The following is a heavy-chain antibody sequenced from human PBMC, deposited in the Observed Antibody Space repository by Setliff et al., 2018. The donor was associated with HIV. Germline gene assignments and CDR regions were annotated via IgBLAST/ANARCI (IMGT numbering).Heavy chain of an antibody. CDR1: GGSINSDDYY. J-gene: IGHJ4*02. D-gene: IGHD5-12*01. CDR3: AKSSPSIGYITDC. V-gene: IGHV4-61*08. CDR2: IDYSEST. Sequence: PSETLSLTCTVSGGSINSDDYYWSWIRQPPGKGLEWIGSIDYSESTKHNPSLNSRATISLDTSKRELSLKLTSVTTADTAVYFCAKSSPSIGYITDCWGQGAPVTVSS.